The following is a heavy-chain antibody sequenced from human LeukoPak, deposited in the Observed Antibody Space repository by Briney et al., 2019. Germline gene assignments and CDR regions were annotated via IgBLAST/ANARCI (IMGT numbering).Heavy chain of an antibody. J-gene: IGHJ5*02. CDR1: GGSISSFY. CDR3: ARDRLPGYSSTPRWFDP. V-gene: IGHV4-59*12. CDR2: IYYSGST. Sequence: SEALSLTCTVSGGSISSFYWSWIRQPPGKGLEWIGFIYYSGSTNYNPSLKSRVTISVDTSRNQFSLKLSSVTAADTAVYYCARDRLPGYSSTPRWFDPWGQGTLVTVSS. D-gene: IGHD6-13*01.